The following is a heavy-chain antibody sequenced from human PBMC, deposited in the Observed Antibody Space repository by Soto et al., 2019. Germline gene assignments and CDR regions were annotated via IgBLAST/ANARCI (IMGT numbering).Heavy chain of an antibody. CDR2: IKSKTDGGTT. Sequence: EVQLVESGGGLVKPGGSLRLSCAASGFTFSNAWMSWVRQAPGKGLEWVGRIKSKTDGGTTDYAAPVKGRFTISRDDSKNTLYLQMNSLKTEDTAVYYCPTDPREWGSFVRPFYLDYWGQGTLVTVSS. CDR3: PTDPREWGSFVRPFYLDY. CDR1: GFTFSNAW. V-gene: IGHV3-15*01. J-gene: IGHJ4*02. D-gene: IGHD3-16*01.